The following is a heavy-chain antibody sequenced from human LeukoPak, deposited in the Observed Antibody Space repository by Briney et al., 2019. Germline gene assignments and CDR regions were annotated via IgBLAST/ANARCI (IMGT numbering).Heavy chain of an antibody. Sequence: PSETLSLTCTVSGGSISSSSYYWGWLRQPPGKGLEWIGSVYYSGSTYYNPSLKSRVTISVDTSKNQYSLTLSSVTAADTAVFYCARHPDYYDSSGHFYVEAFHIWGQGTMVTVSS. CDR1: GGSISSSSYY. V-gene: IGHV4-39*01. J-gene: IGHJ3*02. D-gene: IGHD3-22*01. CDR3: ARHPDYYDSSGHFYVEAFHI. CDR2: VYYSGST.